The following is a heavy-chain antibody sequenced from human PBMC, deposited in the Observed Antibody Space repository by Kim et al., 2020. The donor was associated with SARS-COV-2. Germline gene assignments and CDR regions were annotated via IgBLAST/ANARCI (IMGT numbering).Heavy chain of an antibody. D-gene: IGHD3-9*01. J-gene: IGHJ6*02. CDR1: GFTFSSYA. V-gene: IGHV3-23*03. Sequence: GGSLRLSCAASGFTFSSYAMSWVRQAPGKGLEWVSVIYSGGSSTYYADSVKGRFTISRDNSKNTLYLQMNSLRAEDTAVYYCAKGDILTGYPYYYGMDVWGQGTTVTVSS. CDR2: IYSGGSST. CDR3: AKGDILTGYPYYYGMDV.